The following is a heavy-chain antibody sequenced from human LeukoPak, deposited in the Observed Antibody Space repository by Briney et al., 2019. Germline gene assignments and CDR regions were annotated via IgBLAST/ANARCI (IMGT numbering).Heavy chain of an antibody. CDR3: ARTRTIVGAKGFDY. Sequence: APVKVSCKASGYTFTGYYMHWVRQAPGQGLEWMGRINPNSGGTNYAQKFQGRVTMTRDTSISTAYMELSRLRSDDTAVYYCARTRTIVGAKGFDYWGQGTLVTVSS. J-gene: IGHJ4*02. CDR1: GYTFTGYY. V-gene: IGHV1-2*06. CDR2: INPNSGGT. D-gene: IGHD1-26*01.